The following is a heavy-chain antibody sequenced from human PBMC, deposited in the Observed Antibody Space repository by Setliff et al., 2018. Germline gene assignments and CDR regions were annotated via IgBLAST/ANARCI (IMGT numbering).Heavy chain of an antibody. CDR3: ARAYSSGWYAVYIHYYGMDV. Sequence: GASVKVSCKVSGYTLTELSRHWVRQAPGKGLEWMGGFDPEDGETIYAQKFQGRVTMTEDTSTDTAYMELSSLRSEDTAVYYCARAYSSGWYAVYIHYYGMDVWGQGTTVTVSS. V-gene: IGHV1-24*01. CDR1: GYTLTELS. CDR2: FDPEDGET. D-gene: IGHD6-19*01. J-gene: IGHJ6*02.